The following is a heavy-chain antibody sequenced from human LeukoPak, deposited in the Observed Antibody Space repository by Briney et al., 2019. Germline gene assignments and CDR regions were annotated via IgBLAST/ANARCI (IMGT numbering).Heavy chain of an antibody. D-gene: IGHD6-19*01. Sequence: SETLSLTCTVSGGYISSSYWNWFRQPPGKGLEWIAYISYSGGTNYNVSLKSRLTISMDTSKNQFSLTLSSVTAADAAVYYCARQTDSGWNFFDYWGQGTLVTVSS. CDR3: ARQTDSGWNFFDY. J-gene: IGHJ4*02. V-gene: IGHV4-59*08. CDR2: ISYSGGT. CDR1: GGYISSSY.